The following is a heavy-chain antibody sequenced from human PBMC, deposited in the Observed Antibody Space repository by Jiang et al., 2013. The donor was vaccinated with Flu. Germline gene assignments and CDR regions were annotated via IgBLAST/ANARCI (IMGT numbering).Heavy chain of an antibody. J-gene: IGHJ5*02. Sequence: GLLKPSETLSLTCTVSGGSISSATHYWAWIRQPPGKGLEWIGNFYYSGNSYSNPSLESRVTISGDTSKNQFSLKLSSVTASDTAVYFCARTRALCSSSRCYRGGWFDPWGQGTLVTVSS. D-gene: IGHD2-2*02. CDR2: FYYSGNS. V-gene: IGHV4-39*01. CDR1: GGSISSATHY. CDR3: ARTRALCSSSRCYRGGWFDP.